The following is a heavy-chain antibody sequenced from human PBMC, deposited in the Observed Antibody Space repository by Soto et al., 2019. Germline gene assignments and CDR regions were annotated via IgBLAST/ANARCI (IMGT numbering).Heavy chain of an antibody. J-gene: IGHJ4*02. CDR1: GFTVSSHY. CDR3: AKASIAAVVTIDF. V-gene: IGHV3-66*01. CDR2: MYGGGST. D-gene: IGHD3-22*01. Sequence: PGGSLRLSCAASGFTVSSHYMTWVRLAPGKGLEWVSTMYGGGSTYYRDSVKGRFAISRDNSKNTLYLQMNTLRADDTAVYYCAKASIAAVVTIDFWGQGTLVTVSS.